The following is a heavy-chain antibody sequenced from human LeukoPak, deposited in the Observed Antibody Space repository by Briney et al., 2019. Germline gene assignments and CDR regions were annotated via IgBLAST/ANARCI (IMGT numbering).Heavy chain of an antibody. CDR1: GFTFGSYE. Sequence: QPGGSLRLSCAASGFTFGSYEMNWVRQAPGKGLEWVSYISISGSTKYYADSVKGRFIISRDNAKNSLYLQMDSLTAEDTALYYCVSQTKDDCGGDCHPYFDFWGQGTLVTVSS. D-gene: IGHD2-21*02. V-gene: IGHV3-48*03. J-gene: IGHJ4*02. CDR2: ISISGSTK. CDR3: VSQTKDDCGGDCHPYFDF.